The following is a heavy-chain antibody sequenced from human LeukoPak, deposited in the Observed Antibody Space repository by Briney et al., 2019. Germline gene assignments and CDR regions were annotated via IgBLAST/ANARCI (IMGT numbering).Heavy chain of an antibody. CDR1: GYTFTGYY. V-gene: IGHV1-2*02. Sequence: ASVKVSCKASGYTFTGYYMHWVRQAPGQGLEWMGWINPNSGGTNYAQKFQGRVTMTRDTSISTAYMELSRLRSDDTTVYYCARRLSLAGGTEYFDYWGQGTLVTVSS. CDR2: INPNSGGT. J-gene: IGHJ4*02. CDR3: ARRLSLAGGTEYFDY. D-gene: IGHD3-16*01.